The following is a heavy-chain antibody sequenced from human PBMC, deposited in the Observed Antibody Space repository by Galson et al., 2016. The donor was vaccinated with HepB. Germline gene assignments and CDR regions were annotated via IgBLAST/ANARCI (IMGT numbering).Heavy chain of an antibody. CDR1: GFTFSSHS. V-gene: IGHV3-23*01. J-gene: IGHJ6*02. Sequence: SLRLSCAASGFTFSSHSMTWVRQALGKGLEWVSVISGSGGSTYYADSVKGRFTISRDNSKNTVNLQMHSLRAEDTAVYYCAKGVKGGYNIMTGYYFPHYHGLDVWGQGTTVTVSS. CDR3: AKGVKGGYNIMTGYYFPHYHGLDV. D-gene: IGHD3-9*01. CDR2: ISGSGGST.